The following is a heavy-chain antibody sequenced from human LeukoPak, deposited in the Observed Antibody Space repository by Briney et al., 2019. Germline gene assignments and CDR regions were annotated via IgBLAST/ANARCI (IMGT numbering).Heavy chain of an antibody. CDR2: INAGNGNA. J-gene: IGHJ4*02. D-gene: IGHD4/OR15-4a*01. CDR3: ARGHGTMAYVGFDY. Sequence: ASVKVSCKASGYTFTSYALHWVRQAPGQSLEWMGWINAGNGNAKYSQKFQGRVTITRDTSASTAYMELSSLRSEDTAVYYCARGHGTMAYVGFDYWGQGTLVTVSS. V-gene: IGHV1-3*01. CDR1: GYTFTSYA.